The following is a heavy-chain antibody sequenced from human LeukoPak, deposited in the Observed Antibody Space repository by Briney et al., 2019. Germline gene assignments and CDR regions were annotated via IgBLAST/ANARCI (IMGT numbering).Heavy chain of an antibody. J-gene: IGHJ4*02. CDR2: TSGSGGST. D-gene: IGHD6-19*01. Sequence: GGSLRLSCAASGFTFSSYAMSWVRQAPGKGLEGGSATSGSGGSTYYADSVKGRFTISRDNSKNTLYLQMNSLRAEDTAVYYCAKVSSGWYLFNFDYWGQGTLVTVSS. CDR3: AKVSSGWYLFNFDY. V-gene: IGHV3-23*01. CDR1: GFTFSSYA.